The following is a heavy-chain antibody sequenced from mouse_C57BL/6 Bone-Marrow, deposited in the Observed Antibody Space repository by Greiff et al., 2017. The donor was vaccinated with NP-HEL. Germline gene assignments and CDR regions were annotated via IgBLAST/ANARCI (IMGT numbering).Heavy chain of an antibody. D-gene: IGHD1-1*01. J-gene: IGHJ1*03. V-gene: IGHV5-6*01. CDR1: GFTFSSYG. Sequence: EVKLVESGGDLVKPGGSLKLSCAASGFTFSSYGMSWVRQTPDKRLEWVATISSGGSYTYYPDSVKGRFTISRDNAKNTLYLQMSSLKSEDTAMDYCARQGYYYGSSWYFDVWGTGTTVTVSS. CDR3: ARQGYYYGSSWYFDV. CDR2: ISSGGSYT.